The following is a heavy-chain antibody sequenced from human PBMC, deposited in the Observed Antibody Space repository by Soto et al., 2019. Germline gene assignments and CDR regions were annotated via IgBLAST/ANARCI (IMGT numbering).Heavy chain of an antibody. D-gene: IGHD5-12*01. CDR3: ARGQEGVVATH. CDR1: GGSLSGYY. V-gene: IGHV4-34*01. Sequence: QVQLQQWGAGLLKPSETLSLNCAVTGGSLSGYYWSWIRQPPGKGLEWIGEVKDGGHTNYSPSLRGGVTSSLXTSNNQFSLRLNSVTAADTGVYYCARGQEGVVATHWDQGSLVTVSS. J-gene: IGHJ4*02. CDR2: VKDGGHT.